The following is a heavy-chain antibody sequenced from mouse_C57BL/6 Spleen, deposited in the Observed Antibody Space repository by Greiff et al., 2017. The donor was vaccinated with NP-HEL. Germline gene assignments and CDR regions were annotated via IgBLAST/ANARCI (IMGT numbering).Heavy chain of an antibody. CDR3: TRAPGYYGSSYWYFDV. Sequence: EVMLVESGEGLVKPGGSLKLSCAASGFTFSSYAMSWVRQTPEKRLEWVAYISSGGDYIYYADTVKGRFTISRDNARNTLYLQMSSLKSEDTAMYYCTRAPGYYGSSYWYFDVWGTGTTVTVSS. CDR2: ISSGGDYI. V-gene: IGHV5-9-1*02. J-gene: IGHJ1*03. CDR1: GFTFSSYA. D-gene: IGHD1-1*01.